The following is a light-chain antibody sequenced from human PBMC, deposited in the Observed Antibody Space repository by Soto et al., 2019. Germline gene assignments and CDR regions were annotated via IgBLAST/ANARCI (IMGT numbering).Light chain of an antibody. CDR2: DVS. V-gene: IGLV2-14*03. J-gene: IGLJ1*01. CDR3: CSYTSSSTPWV. CDR1: SSDVGGYNY. Sequence: SVLTQPAPVSGSPGQSITISCTGTSSDVGGYNYVSWYQQHPGEAPKLMIYDVSDRPSGVSNRFSASKSGNTASLTISGLQPEDEADYFCCSYTSSSTPWVFGTGTKVTVL.